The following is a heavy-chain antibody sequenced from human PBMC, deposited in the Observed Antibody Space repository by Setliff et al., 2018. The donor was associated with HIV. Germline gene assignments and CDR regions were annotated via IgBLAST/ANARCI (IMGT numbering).Heavy chain of an antibody. V-gene: IGHV4-34*01. J-gene: IGHJ6*03. CDR2: INHRGNT. D-gene: IGHD6-25*01. Sequence: SETLSLTCAVYGGPFDVHTWNWVRQAPGKRLEWLADINHRGNTNPNPSLKGRLTIAVDTSRDQFSLSLKSVTVADSAAYFCARGQRASPGPGTHYLDVWSKGTSVTVSS. CDR3: ARGQRASPGPGTHYLDV. CDR1: GGPFDVHT.